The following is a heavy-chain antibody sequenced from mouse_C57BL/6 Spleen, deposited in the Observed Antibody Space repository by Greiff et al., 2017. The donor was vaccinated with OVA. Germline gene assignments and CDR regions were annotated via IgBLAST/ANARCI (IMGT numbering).Heavy chain of an antibody. Sequence: EVMLVESGGGLVQPGGSMKLSCVASGFTFSNYWMNWVRQSPEKGLEWVAQIRLKSDNYATHYAESVKGRFTISRDDSKSSVYLQMNNLRAEDTGIYYCTGGVRRAWFAYWGQGTLVTVSA. D-gene: IGHD2-14*01. J-gene: IGHJ3*01. CDR3: TGGVRRAWFAY. CDR2: IRLKSDNYAT. V-gene: IGHV6-3*01. CDR1: GFTFSNYW.